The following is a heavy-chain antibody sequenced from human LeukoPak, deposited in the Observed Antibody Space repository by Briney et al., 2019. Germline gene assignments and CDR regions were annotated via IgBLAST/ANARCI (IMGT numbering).Heavy chain of an antibody. Sequence: GGSLRLSCAASGFTFSSYGMHWVRQAPGKGLEWVAVISYDGSNKYYADSVKGRFTISRDNSKSTLYLQNSLRAEDTAVYYCAKEPNSSGWYYFDYWGQGTLVTVSS. CDR3: AKEPNSSGWYYFDY. D-gene: IGHD6-19*01. J-gene: IGHJ4*02. CDR2: ISYDGSNK. CDR1: GFTFSSYG. V-gene: IGHV3-30*18.